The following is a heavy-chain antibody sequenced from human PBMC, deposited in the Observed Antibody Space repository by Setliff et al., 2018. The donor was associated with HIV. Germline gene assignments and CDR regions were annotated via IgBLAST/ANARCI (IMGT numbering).Heavy chain of an antibody. CDR2: VYYTGST. V-gene: IGHV4-39*07. J-gene: IGHJ4*02. Sequence: LSLTCTLSGGSVSSSGYYWGWLRQPPGQGPEWIGSVYYTGSTYYSLSLNSRVTISVDTSKNQFSLKLSSVIAADTAVYYCARGGYIAARFYYFDYWGQGLLVTVSS. CDR1: GGSVSSSGYY. D-gene: IGHD6-6*01. CDR3: ARGGYIAARFYYFDY.